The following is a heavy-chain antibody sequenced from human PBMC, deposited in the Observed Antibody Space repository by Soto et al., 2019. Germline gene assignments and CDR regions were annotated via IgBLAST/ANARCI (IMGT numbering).Heavy chain of an antibody. D-gene: IGHD6-19*01. CDR2: IIPIFGTA. Sequence: ASVKVSCKASGGTFSSYAISWVRQAPGQGLEWMGGIIPIFGTANYAQKFQARITITADESTSTAYMELSSLRSEDTAVYYCARTLGRQWLPTWDFDYWGQGTLVTVSS. J-gene: IGHJ4*02. CDR1: GGTFSSYA. CDR3: ARTLGRQWLPTWDFDY. V-gene: IGHV1-69*13.